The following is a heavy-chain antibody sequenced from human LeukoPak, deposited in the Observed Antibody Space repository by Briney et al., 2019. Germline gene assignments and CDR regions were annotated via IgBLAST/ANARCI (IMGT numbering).Heavy chain of an antibody. J-gene: IGHJ4*02. V-gene: IGHV1-24*01. D-gene: IGHD4-17*01. CDR1: GYTLTELS. Sequence: GASVNVSCKVSGYTLTELSMHCVRRAPGKGLEWMGGFDPEDGETIYAQKFQGRVTMTEDTSTDTAYMELSSLRSEDTAVYYCATDQGYGDYVLDYWGQGTLVTVSS. CDR3: ATDQGYGDYVLDY. CDR2: FDPEDGET.